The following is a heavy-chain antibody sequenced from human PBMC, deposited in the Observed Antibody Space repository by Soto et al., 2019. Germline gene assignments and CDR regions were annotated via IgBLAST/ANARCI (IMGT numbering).Heavy chain of an antibody. CDR3: ARPEPYYDSSGYSGCFDY. D-gene: IGHD3-22*01. V-gene: IGHV3-23*01. CDR2: ISGSGGST. J-gene: IGHJ4*02. Sequence: PGGSLRLSCAASGFTFSSYAMSWVRQAPEKGLEWVSAISGSGGSTYYADSVKGRFTISRDNSKNTLYLQMNSLRAEDTAVYYCARPEPYYDSSGYSGCFDYWGQGTLVTVSS. CDR1: GFTFSSYA.